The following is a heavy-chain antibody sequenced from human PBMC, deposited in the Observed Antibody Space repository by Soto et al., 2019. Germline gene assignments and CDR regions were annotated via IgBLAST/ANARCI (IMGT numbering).Heavy chain of an antibody. CDR2: IFPRSGSA. Sequence: QVQLVQSGAEVKKPGSSVKVSCKASGDTSSSYAITWVRQAPGQGLEWMGGIFPRSGSANYAQKFQGRITXAXXESTSTAYMEWSSVRSDDTAVYYCARDRYSYNSGYFFESAYWGQGTLVTVAS. CDR1: GDTSSSYA. D-gene: IGHD6-19*01. J-gene: IGHJ1*01. CDR3: ARDRYSYNSGYFFESAY. V-gene: IGHV1-69*05.